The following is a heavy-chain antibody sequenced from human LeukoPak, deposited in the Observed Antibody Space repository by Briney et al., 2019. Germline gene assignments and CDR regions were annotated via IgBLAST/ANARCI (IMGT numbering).Heavy chain of an antibody. Sequence: PSETLSLTCTVSGGSISSSSYYWGWIRQPPGKGLEWIGSIYYSGSTYYNPSLKSRVTISVDTSKNQFSLKLSSVTAADTAVYYCARGMGYGNWFDPWGQGTLVTVSS. V-gene: IGHV4-39*07. CDR3: ARGMGYGNWFDP. CDR2: IYYSGST. J-gene: IGHJ5*02. CDR1: GGSISSSSYY. D-gene: IGHD5-12*01.